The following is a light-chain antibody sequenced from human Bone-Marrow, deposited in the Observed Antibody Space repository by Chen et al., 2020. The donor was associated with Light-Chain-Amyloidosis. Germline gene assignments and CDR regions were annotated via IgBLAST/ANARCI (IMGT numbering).Light chain of an antibody. CDR3: QVWDRSSDRPV. Sequence: SYVLTQPSSGSVAPGQTATIACGGNNSGSTSVHWYQQTPGQAPLLVVYDDSDRPSGIPERLSGSNSGNTATLTISRVEAGDEADYYCQVWDRSSDRPVFGGGTKLTVL. V-gene: IGLV3-21*02. CDR1: NSGSTS. J-gene: IGLJ3*02. CDR2: DDS.